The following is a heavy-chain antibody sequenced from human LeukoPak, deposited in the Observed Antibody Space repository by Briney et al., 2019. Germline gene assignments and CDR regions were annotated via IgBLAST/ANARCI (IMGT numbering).Heavy chain of an antibody. CDR3: ARLGGLGIFDY. V-gene: IGHV1-69*05. Sequence: SVKVSCKASGGTFSSYAISWVRQAPGQGLEWMGGTIPIFGTANYAQKSQGRVTITTDESTSTAYMELSSLRSEDTAVYYCARLGGLGIFDYWGQGTLVTVPS. CDR1: GGTFSSYA. CDR2: TIPIFGTA. J-gene: IGHJ4*02. D-gene: IGHD7-27*01.